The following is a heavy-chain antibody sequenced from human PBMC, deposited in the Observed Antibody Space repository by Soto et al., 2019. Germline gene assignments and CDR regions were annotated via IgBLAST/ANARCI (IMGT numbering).Heavy chain of an antibody. CDR1: GDSYSISTYS. J-gene: IGHJ5*02. CDR2: IYQSGVT. V-gene: IGHV4-30-2*01. CDR3: AGMPYTSGLRFDP. Sequence: SETLSLTCNMSGDSYSISTYSWSWIRRPPGKALQWIGFIYQSGVTSYNPSLASRVSISLDRSNNQCSLKLKSVTAADTAVYFCAGMPYTSGLRFDPWGPGTLVTVSS. D-gene: IGHD6-19*01.